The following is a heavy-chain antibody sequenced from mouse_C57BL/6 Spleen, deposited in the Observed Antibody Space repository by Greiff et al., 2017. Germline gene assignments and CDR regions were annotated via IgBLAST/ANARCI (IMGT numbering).Heavy chain of an antibody. V-gene: IGHV1-15*01. CDR1: GYTFTDYE. CDR3: TRYDYVGVGEARDY. D-gene: IGHD2-4*01. CDR2: IDPETGGT. Sequence: VQLQQSGAELVRPGASVTLSCKASGYTFTDYEMHWVKQTPVHGLEWIGAIDPETGGTAYNQKFKGKAILTADKSSSTAYMQLHSLTSEDSAGYYSTRYDYVGVGEARDYSGQGTSVTVSS. J-gene: IGHJ4*01.